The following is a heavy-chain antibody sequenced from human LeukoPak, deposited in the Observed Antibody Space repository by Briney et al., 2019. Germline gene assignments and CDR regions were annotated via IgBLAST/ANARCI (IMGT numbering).Heavy chain of an antibody. V-gene: IGHV3-30-3*01. CDR1: GFTLSSSA. CDR2: LSIDGTNT. J-gene: IGHJ4*02. CDR3: ARDPGGGYFDY. Sequence: PGGSLRLSCAASGFTLSSSAMHWVRQAPGKGLEWVAILSIDGTNTYYTDSVKGRFTIARDNSKNTLFLQMNSLRPEDTAMYFCARDPGGGYFDYWGQGTLVTVTS. D-gene: IGHD2-15*01.